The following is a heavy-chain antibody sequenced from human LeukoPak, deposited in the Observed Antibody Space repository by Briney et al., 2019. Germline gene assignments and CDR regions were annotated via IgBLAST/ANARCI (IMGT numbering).Heavy chain of an antibody. CDR2: IYYSGST. V-gene: IGHV4-59*01. CDR1: GGSISSYY. CDR3: ARAGRAYYDFWSGYSTTGYGMDV. J-gene: IGHJ6*02. D-gene: IGHD3-3*01. Sequence: SETLSLTCTVSGGSISSYYWSWIRQPPGKGLEWIGYIYYSGSTNYNPSLKGRVTISVDTSKNQFSLKLSSVTAADTAVYYCARAGRAYYDFWSGYSTTGYGMDVWGQGTTVTVSS.